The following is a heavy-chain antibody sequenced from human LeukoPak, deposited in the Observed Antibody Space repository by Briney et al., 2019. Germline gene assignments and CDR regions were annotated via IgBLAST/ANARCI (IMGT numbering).Heavy chain of an antibody. Sequence: GEALKISCKGPRHSFINYWIALVRQMPRKGPEWMGIIFPGDSHTRYSPSFQGQVTISADMSIDTAYLQWSSLRASDTAMYYCARIAATWYGGSWGQGTLVFVSS. D-gene: IGHD2-15*01. CDR3: ARIAATWYGGS. V-gene: IGHV5-51*01. CDR2: IFPGDSHT. J-gene: IGHJ4*02. CDR1: RHSFINYW.